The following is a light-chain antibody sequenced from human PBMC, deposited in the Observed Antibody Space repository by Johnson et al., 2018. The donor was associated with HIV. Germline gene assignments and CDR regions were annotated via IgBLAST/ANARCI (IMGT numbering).Light chain of an antibody. Sequence: QSVLTQPPSVSATPGQKVTISCSGSSSNIENNYVSWHQQLPGTAPKLLINDNNKRPSGIPDRFSGSKSGTSATLGVTGLQTGDEADYFCGTWDSSLSAYVFGTGTKVTVL. CDR1: SSNIENNY. CDR2: DNN. V-gene: IGLV1-51*01. J-gene: IGLJ1*01. CDR3: GTWDSSLSAYV.